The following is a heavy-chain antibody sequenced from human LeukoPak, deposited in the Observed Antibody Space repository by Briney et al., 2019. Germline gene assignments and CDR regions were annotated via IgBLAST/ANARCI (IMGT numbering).Heavy chain of an antibody. Sequence: ETGGSLTLSCAASEFSFSSYDMSWVRQTLEKGLEWVSSISGDDVTFYADSVKGRFTISRDKSKDTLYLQMNSLRTDDTAIYYCAKGPNFGSWRAVHYWGQGILVTVSS. CDR2: ISGDDVT. D-gene: IGHD3-10*01. J-gene: IGHJ4*02. V-gene: IGHV3-23*01. CDR3: AKGPNFGSWRAVHY. CDR1: EFSFSSYD.